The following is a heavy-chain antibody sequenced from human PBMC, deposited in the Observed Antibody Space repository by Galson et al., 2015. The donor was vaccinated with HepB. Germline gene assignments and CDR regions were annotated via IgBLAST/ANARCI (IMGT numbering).Heavy chain of an antibody. D-gene: IGHD7-27*01. CDR2: IIPIFGTA. V-gene: IGHV1-69*13. CDR1: GGTFSSYA. Sequence: SVKVSCKASGGTFSSYAISWVRQAPGQGLEWMGGIIPIFGTANYAQKFQGRVTITADESTSTAYMELSSLRSEDTAVYYCARSPNWGSTGRWFDPWGQGTLVTVSS. CDR3: ARSPNWGSTGRWFDP. J-gene: IGHJ5*02.